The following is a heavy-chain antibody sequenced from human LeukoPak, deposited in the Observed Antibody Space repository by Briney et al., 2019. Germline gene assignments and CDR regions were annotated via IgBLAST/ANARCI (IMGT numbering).Heavy chain of an antibody. J-gene: IGHJ5*02. CDR3: AKDINTVGVIRWFDP. D-gene: IGHD3-10*01. V-gene: IGHV4-4*07. CDR1: GGSISSYY. CDR2: IHTSGST. Sequence: SETLSLTCTVSGGSISSYYRSWIRQPAGKGLEWIGRIHTSGSTNYNPSLKSRVTMSADTSKNQFSLNLSSVTAADTAVYYCAKDINTVGVIRWFDPWGQGTLVTVSS.